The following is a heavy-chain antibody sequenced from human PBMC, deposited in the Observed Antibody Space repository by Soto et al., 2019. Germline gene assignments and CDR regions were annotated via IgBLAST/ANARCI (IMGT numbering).Heavy chain of an antibody. Sequence: QVHLVQSGAEVKKPGASVKVSCQGSGYAFTTYGITWVRQAPGQGLEWMGWISDHNGNTNYAQKLKGRVTVNTATSTSTDYMELRSLRYDDSAVYYCARGRYGDYWGQGALVTVSS. D-gene: IGHD1-1*01. CDR3: ARGRYGDY. J-gene: IGHJ4*02. CDR1: GYAFTTYG. V-gene: IGHV1-18*01. CDR2: ISDHNGNT.